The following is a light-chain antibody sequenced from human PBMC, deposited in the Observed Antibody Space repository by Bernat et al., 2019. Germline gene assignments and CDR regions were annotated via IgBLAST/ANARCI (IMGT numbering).Light chain of an antibody. CDR3: KHYYSPPYS. Sequence: LSASVGDTVTITCRASQDISNDLAWYQQKPGETPNLLIYEASSLRSGIPSRFSGGASGTDFTLTISSLQSEDFSTYYGKHYYSPPYSVGQGTKVEIK. CDR1: QDISND. V-gene: IGKV1-13*02. J-gene: IGKJ2*03. CDR2: EAS.